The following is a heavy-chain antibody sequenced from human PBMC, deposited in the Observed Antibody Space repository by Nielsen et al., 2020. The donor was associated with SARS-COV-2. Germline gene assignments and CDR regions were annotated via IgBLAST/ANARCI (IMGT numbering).Heavy chain of an antibody. Sequence: ASVKVSCKASGYSFSRYPMNWVRQAPGQGLEWMGWIDTNIGKPTPAQGFTGRFVFSSDTSVSTASLQISTLRAEDTAVYYCARENSGPGGTASYGMDLWGKGTTVIVSS. D-gene: IGHD3-10*01. J-gene: IGHJ6*04. CDR1: GYSFSRYP. CDR3: ARENSGPGGTASYGMDL. CDR2: IDTNIGKP. V-gene: IGHV7-4-1*02.